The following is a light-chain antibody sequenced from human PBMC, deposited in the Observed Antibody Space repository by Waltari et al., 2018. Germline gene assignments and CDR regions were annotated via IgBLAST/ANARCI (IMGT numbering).Light chain of an antibody. Sequence: DIVLTQSPDSLAVSLGERATINCKSSQSLFYSSDNKRYLSWYQQKPEQPPKLLIYWASTRESGVPDRFSGSGSGTDFTLTIRSLQAEDVAVYYCQQYCTTPWTFGQWTKVEIK. CDR3: QQYCTTPWT. J-gene: IGKJ1*01. V-gene: IGKV4-1*01. CDR2: WAS. CDR1: QSLFYSSDNKRY.